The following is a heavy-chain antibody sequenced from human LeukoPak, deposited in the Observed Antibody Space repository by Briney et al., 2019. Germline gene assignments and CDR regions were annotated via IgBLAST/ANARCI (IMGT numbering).Heavy chain of an antibody. Sequence: SGGSLRLSCAASGFTVSSNYMSWVRQAPGKGLEWVSVIYSGGSTYYADSVKGRFTISRDTSKNTLYLQMNSLRAEDTAVYYCARGVTTILTFDYWGQGTLVTVSS. D-gene: IGHD5-12*01. CDR3: ARGVTTILTFDY. CDR1: GFTVSSNY. V-gene: IGHV3-66*01. CDR2: IYSGGST. J-gene: IGHJ4*02.